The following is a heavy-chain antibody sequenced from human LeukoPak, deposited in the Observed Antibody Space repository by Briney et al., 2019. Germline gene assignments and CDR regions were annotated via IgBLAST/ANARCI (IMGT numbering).Heavy chain of an antibody. CDR3: TVYYYGSGSYGHMGD. D-gene: IGHD3-10*01. J-gene: IGHJ4*02. V-gene: IGHV3-15*01. CDR2: IKSKSDGGTT. CDR1: GFTFSNAW. Sequence: GGSLRLSCVASGFTFSNAWMSWVRQAPGKGLEWVGRIKSKSDGGTTDYAAPVKGRFTISRDDSKNTVYVQMNSLKSEDTALYYCTVYYYGSGSYGHMGDWGQGTLVTVSS.